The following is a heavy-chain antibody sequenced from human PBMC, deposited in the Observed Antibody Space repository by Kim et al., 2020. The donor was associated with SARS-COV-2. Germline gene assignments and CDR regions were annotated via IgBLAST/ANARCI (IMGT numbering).Heavy chain of an antibody. CDR2: INHSGST. J-gene: IGHJ4*01. CDR3: SRAGWPWLVRPIVYYFY. D-gene: IGHD6-19*01. Sequence: SETLSLTCAVYGGSFSGYYWSWIRQPPGKGLELIGEINHSGSTNYNPSLKSRVTISVDTSKNQFSLKLSSVASAATAVYYFSRAGWPWLVRPIVYYFY. V-gene: IGHV4-34*01. CDR1: GGSFSGYY.